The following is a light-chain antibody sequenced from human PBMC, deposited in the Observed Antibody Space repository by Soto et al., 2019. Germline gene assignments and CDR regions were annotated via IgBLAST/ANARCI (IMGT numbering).Light chain of an antibody. Sequence: IQVTQSPSSLSASVGDRVTITCLASQRLXTRLAWVQQKPGKPPKILXYRAASLEGGAPSRFSGSGSGTEFTLTISSLQPEDFATYYCQQYDSYPWTFGQGTKVDIK. CDR1: QRLXTR. CDR3: QQYDSYPWT. V-gene: IGKV1-5*03. CDR2: RAA. J-gene: IGKJ1*01.